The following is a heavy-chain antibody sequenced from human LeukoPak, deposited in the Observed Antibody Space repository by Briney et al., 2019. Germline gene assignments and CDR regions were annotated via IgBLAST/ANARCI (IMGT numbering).Heavy chain of an antibody. CDR1: GFTFSSYA. J-gene: IGHJ6*03. V-gene: IGHV3-23*01. Sequence: PGGSLRLSCAASGFTFSSYAMSWVRQAPGKGLEWVSAISGSGGSTYYADSVKGRFTISRDNAKNSLYLQMNSLRAEDTALYYCARVLSAVVAATRGYYYYMDVWGKGTTVTVSS. CDR2: ISGSGGST. D-gene: IGHD2-15*01. CDR3: ARVLSAVVAATRGYYYYMDV.